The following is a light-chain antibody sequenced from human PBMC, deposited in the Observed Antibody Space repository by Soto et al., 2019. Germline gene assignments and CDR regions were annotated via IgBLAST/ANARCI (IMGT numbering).Light chain of an antibody. Sequence: EIVMTQSPATLSVSPGDRATLSCRASQSVSSDLAWYQQKPGQAPRLLIYAASSRATGIPDRFSGSGSGTEFTLTITSLQSEDLSIYYCQQYYNWRTFGQGTKVDI. CDR3: QQYYNWRT. CDR1: QSVSSD. V-gene: IGKV3D-15*01. CDR2: AAS. J-gene: IGKJ1*01.